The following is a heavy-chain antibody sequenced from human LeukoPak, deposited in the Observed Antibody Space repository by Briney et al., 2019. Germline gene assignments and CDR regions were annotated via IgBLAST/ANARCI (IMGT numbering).Heavy chain of an antibody. Sequence: SETLSLTCAVYGGSFSGYYWSWIRQPPGKELEWIGEINHSGSTNYNPSLKSRVTISVDTSKNQFSLKLSSVTAADTAVYYCARGTAAAGWPFDYWGQGTLVTVSS. V-gene: IGHV4-34*01. CDR3: ARGTAAAGWPFDY. J-gene: IGHJ4*02. CDR2: INHSGST. CDR1: GGSFSGYY. D-gene: IGHD6-13*01.